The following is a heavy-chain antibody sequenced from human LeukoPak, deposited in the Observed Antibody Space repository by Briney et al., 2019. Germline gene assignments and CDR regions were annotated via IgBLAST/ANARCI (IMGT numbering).Heavy chain of an antibody. D-gene: IGHD3-22*01. CDR3: ARGGDSTGTAGFDD. CDR2: MILIFGIA. Sequence: SVKVSLKASVGTFSSYAISWVRQAPGQGLEWMGRMILIFGIANYAQKFQGRVTITSDKSSSTAHMEPSSLKSEDTAVYYCARGGDSTGTAGFDDWNQGTLATVSS. V-gene: IGHV1-69*04. J-gene: IGHJ4*01. CDR1: VGTFSSYA.